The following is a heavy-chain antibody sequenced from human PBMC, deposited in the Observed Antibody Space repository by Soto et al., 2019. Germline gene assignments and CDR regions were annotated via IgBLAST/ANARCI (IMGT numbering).Heavy chain of an antibody. J-gene: IGHJ6*02. V-gene: IGHV1-2*04. CDR1: GYTFTGYY. CDR2: INPNSGGT. Sequence: GASVKVSCKASGYTFTGYYMHWVRQAPGQGLEWMGWINPNSGGTNYAQKFQGWVTMTRDTSISTAYMELSRLRSDDTAVYYCARDRDYCTAMVTGCYYYGMDVWGQGTTVTRLL. CDR3: ARDRDYCTAMVTGCYYYGMDV. D-gene: IGHD5-18*01.